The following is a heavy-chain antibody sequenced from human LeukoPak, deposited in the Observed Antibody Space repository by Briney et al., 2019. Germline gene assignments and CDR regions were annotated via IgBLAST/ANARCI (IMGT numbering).Heavy chain of an antibody. CDR2: TYYRSKWYN. D-gene: IGHD6-13*01. Sequence: SQTLSLTCAISGDSVSRNSAAWNWIRQSPSRGLEWLGRTYYRSKWYNDYAVSVKSRITINPDTSKNQFSLQLNSVTPEDTAVYYCARTMIAAAGINWFDPWGQGTLVTVSS. CDR1: GDSVSRNSAA. V-gene: IGHV6-1*01. J-gene: IGHJ5*02. CDR3: ARTMIAAAGINWFDP.